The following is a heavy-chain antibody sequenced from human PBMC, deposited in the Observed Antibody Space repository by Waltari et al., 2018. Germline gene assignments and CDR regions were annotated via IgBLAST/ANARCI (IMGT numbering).Heavy chain of an antibody. CDR3: ARWAGYCSRASCHLYFDY. J-gene: IGHJ4*02. CDR1: GDSVTNGHYY. Sequence: QLQLQESGPGLVKPSDTLSLTCIVSGDSVTNGHYYWSWIRQPPGKGLEWIGYIYDSGSADSTPSLKSRLTMSVDTSNNHFSLRLRSVTAADTAVYYCARWAGYCSRASCHLYFDYWGQGTLVTVSA. D-gene: IGHD2-2*01. CDR2: IYDSGSA. V-gene: IGHV4-61*03.